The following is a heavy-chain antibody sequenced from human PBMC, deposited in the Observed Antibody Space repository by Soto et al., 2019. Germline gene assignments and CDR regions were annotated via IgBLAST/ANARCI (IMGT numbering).Heavy chain of an antibody. J-gene: IGHJ6*02. CDR3: ARLGFCTATNCNNYFYYSAMDI. CDR1: GFSFSSYA. Sequence: PGGSLRLSCAASGFSFSSYAMNWVRQAPGKGLEWVSFISGRGTTIYYADSVKGRFTVSRDNAQNSLFLQVDSLRDEDTAVYYCARLGFCTATNCNNYFYYSAMDIWGQGTKVTVSS. CDR2: ISGRGTTI. V-gene: IGHV3-48*02. D-gene: IGHD2-8*02.